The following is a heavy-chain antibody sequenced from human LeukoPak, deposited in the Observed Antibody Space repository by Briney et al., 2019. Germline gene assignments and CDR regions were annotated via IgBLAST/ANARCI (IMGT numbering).Heavy chain of an antibody. CDR1: GGSISSYY. Sequence: SETLSLTCTVSGGSISSYYWSWIRQPPGRGLEWIGYIYYSGSTNYNPSLKSRVTISVNTSKNQFSLKLSSVTAADTAVYYCARVTLGYCSSTSCYTRYYYYGMDVWGQGTTVTVSS. J-gene: IGHJ6*02. CDR3: ARVTLGYCSSTSCYTRYYYYGMDV. V-gene: IGHV4-59*12. D-gene: IGHD2-2*02. CDR2: IYYSGST.